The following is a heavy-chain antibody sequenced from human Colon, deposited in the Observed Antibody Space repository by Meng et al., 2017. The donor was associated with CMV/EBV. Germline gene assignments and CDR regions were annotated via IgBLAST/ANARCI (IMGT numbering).Heavy chain of an antibody. J-gene: IGHJ6*02. CDR3: VRGSDFRYGMDV. CDR2: FSRGFT. Sequence: GESLKISCAASGFSFSSDTMNWVRQAPGKGLEWVSSFSRGFTYYADSVKGRFIISRDNAQDAVHLQMNSLRAEDTAVYYCVRGSDFRYGMDVWGQGTTVTSP. V-gene: IGHV3-21*04. D-gene: IGHD3-3*01. CDR1: GFSFSSDT.